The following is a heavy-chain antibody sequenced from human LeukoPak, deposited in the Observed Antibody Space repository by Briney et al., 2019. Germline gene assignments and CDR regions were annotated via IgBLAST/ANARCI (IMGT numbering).Heavy chain of an antibody. CDR2: MYYSGST. CDR1: GGSVGSSSYY. CDR3: ASRRGSYDTSGYNY. V-gene: IGHV4-39*07. D-gene: IGHD3-22*01. Sequence: SETLSLTCSVSGGSVGSSSYYWGWIRQPPGKGLEWIGTMYYSGSTYSKPSLKSRVTISVDTSKNQFSLKLTSVTAADTAVYYCASRRGSYDTSGYNYWGQGTLVTVSS. J-gene: IGHJ4*02.